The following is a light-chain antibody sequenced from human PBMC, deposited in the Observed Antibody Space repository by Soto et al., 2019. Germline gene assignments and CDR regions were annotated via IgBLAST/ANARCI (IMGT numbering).Light chain of an antibody. CDR2: DNN. CDR1: SSNIGNNY. CDR3: ATWDGSLPAEV. Sequence: QSVLTQPPSVSAAPGQKATISCSGSSSNIGNNYVSWYQQLPGTAPKLLIYDNNKRPSGIPDRFSGSKSGTSGTLDITGLQTGDEADYYCATWDGSLPAEVFGGGTQLTVL. J-gene: IGLJ7*01. V-gene: IGLV1-51*01.